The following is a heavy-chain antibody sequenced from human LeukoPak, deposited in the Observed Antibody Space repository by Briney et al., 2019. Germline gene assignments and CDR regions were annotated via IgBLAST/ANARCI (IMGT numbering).Heavy chain of an antibody. V-gene: IGHV3-33*01. CDR1: GFTFSSYG. Sequence: PGRSLRLSCAASGFTFSSYGMHWVRQAPGKGLERVAVIWYGESNKYYADSVKGRVTISRDNSKNTLYLQMNSLRAEETAVYYCARGRGGSYTFDYWGQGTLVTFSS. D-gene: IGHD3-16*01. J-gene: IGHJ4*02. CDR2: IWYGESNK. CDR3: ARGRGGSYTFDY.